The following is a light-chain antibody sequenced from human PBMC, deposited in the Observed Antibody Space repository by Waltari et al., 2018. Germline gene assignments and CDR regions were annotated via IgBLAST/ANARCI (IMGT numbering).Light chain of an antibody. Sequence: DIQMTQSPSTLAASVGDRVTISCPASQSVGTWLAWYQQNPGKAPKFLIFMASSLDSGVPSRFHGSRSGTDFTLTISSLQPDDFATYSCQQYSSFSTFGQRTKV. CDR2: MAS. J-gene: IGKJ2*01. CDR1: QSVGTW. CDR3: QQYSSFST. V-gene: IGKV1-5*03.